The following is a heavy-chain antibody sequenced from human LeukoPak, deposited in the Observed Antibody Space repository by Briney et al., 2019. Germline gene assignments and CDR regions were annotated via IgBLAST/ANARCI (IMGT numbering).Heavy chain of an antibody. J-gene: IGHJ4*02. D-gene: IGHD5-24*01. CDR1: GFTFSSYA. CDR2: ISYDGSNK. CDR3: ARDPRWLQNRYDY. V-gene: IGHV3-30-3*01. Sequence: GGSLRLSCAASGFTFSSYAMHWVRQAPGKGLEWVAVISYDGSNKYYADSVKGRFTISRDNSKNTLYLQMNSLRAEDTAVYYCARDPRWLQNRYDYWAREPWLPSPQ.